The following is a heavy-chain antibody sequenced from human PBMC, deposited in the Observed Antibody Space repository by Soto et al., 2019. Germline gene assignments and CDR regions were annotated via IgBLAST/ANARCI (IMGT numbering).Heavy chain of an antibody. CDR2: IKSKTDGGTT. D-gene: IGHD1-26*01. CDR1: GFTFSNAW. J-gene: IGHJ4*02. V-gene: IGHV3-15*01. Sequence: EVQLVESGGGLVKPGGSLRLSCAASGFTFSNAWMSWVRQATGKGLEWVGRIKSKTDGGTTDYAAPVKGRFTISRDDSKNTLYLQMNILKTEDTAVYYCTIEAVVGASGESYWGQRTMVTVSS. CDR3: TIEAVVGASGESY.